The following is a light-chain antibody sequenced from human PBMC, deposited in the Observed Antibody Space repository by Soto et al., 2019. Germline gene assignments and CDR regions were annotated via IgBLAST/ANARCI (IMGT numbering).Light chain of an antibody. J-gene: IGKJ1*01. CDR2: GAS. V-gene: IGKV3-20*01. CDR1: QSVRSSY. CDR3: PQYGSSPPT. Sequence: EIVLTQAPGTLSLSPGERATLSCRASQSVRSSYLAWYQQKPRQAPRLLIYGASSRATGIPDRFSGSGSGTDFTLTISRLEPEDFAVYYCPQYGSSPPTFGQGTKVDMK.